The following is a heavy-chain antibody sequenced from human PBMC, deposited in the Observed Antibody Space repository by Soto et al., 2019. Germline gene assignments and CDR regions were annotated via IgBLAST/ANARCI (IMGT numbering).Heavy chain of an antibody. Sequence: QLQLQESGPGLVKPSETLSLTCTVSGGSISSSSYYWGWIRQLPGKGLEWIGSIYYSGSTYYNPSLKSRVTISVDTSKNQFSLKLSSVTAADTAVYYCARGYYDFWSGYPYYFDYWGQGTLVTVSS. CDR3: ARGYYDFWSGYPYYFDY. CDR1: GGSISSSSYY. CDR2: IYYSGST. V-gene: IGHV4-39*01. D-gene: IGHD3-3*01. J-gene: IGHJ4*02.